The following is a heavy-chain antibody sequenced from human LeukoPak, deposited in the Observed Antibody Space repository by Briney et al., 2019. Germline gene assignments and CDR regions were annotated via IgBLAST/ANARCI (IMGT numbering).Heavy chain of an antibody. CDR1: GFTFSDYY. V-gene: IGHV3-11*01. Sequence: PGGSLRLSCAASGFTFSDYYMRWIRQAPGKGLEWVSYISSSGSTIYYADSVKGRFTISRDNAKNSLYLQMNSLRAEDTAVYYCARSSGGGYPPSYYFDYWGQGTLVTVSS. D-gene: IGHD3-16*02. CDR2: ISSSGSTI. CDR3: ARSSGGGYPPSYYFDY. J-gene: IGHJ4*02.